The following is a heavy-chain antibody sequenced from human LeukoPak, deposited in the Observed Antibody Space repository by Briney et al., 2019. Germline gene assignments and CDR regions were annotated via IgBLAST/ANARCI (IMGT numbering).Heavy chain of an antibody. CDR1: GGSFGGYY. V-gene: IGHV4-34*01. J-gene: IGHJ4*02. CDR2: INHSGST. CDR3: AREGDGPDY. Sequence: SETLSLTCAVYGGSFGGYYWSWIRQPPGKGLEWIGEINHSGSTNYNPSLKSRVTISVDTSKNQFSLKLSSVTAADTAVYYCAREGDGPDYWGQGTLVTVSS.